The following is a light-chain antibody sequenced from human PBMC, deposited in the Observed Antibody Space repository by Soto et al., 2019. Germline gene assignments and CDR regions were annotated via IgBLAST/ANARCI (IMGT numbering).Light chain of an antibody. Sequence: DIQVTQSPSSLSASVEDTVTIPCRASQSISSYLNWFQQKSGKAPKLLIYAASSLQSGVPSRFSGSGSGTDFTLTISSLQPEDVATYYCQKYNSAPLTFGGGTKVDIK. CDR2: AAS. V-gene: IGKV1-27*01. CDR1: QSISSY. CDR3: QKYNSAPLT. J-gene: IGKJ4*01.